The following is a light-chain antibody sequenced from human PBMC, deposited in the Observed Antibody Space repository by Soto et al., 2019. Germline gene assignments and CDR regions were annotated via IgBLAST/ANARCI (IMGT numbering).Light chain of an antibody. CDR1: SSDVGGYNY. J-gene: IGLJ2*01. V-gene: IGLV2-14*01. CDR3: SSYTWSSTLYVL. CDR2: DVS. Sequence: QSALTQPASVSGSPGQSITISCTGTSSDVGGYNYVSWYQQHPGKAPKLMIYDVSNRPSGVSNRFSGSKSGNTASLTISGLQAEDEADYYCSSYTWSSTLYVLFGGGTKLTVL.